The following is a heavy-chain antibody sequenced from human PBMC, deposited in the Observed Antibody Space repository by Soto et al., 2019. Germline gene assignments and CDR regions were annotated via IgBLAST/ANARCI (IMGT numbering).Heavy chain of an antibody. CDR1: GGSVRAPDW. CDR2: VHISGHS. D-gene: IGHD1-1*01. J-gene: IGHJ5*01. CDR3: ARVRQGCSANNCYFDP. V-gene: IGHV4-4*02. Sequence: SETLSLTCTLSGGSVRAPDWWNWVRQSPDKGMEWIAEVHISGHSNYNPSLRSRVNVSIDSTKNQFYLNLNSVTAADTVIYYCARVRQGCSANNCYFDPWGQGTQVTVSS.